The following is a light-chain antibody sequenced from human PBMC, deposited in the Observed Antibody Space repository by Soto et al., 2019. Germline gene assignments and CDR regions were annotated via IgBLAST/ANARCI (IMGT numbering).Light chain of an antibody. V-gene: IGKV1-5*03. CDR2: KAS. CDR3: QQFFSYST. CDR1: QSVSSW. Sequence: DIQVTQSPSTLSASVGDRVTITCRASQSVSSWLAWYQQKPGKAPKLLIYKASNLESGVPSRFSGSGSGTEFTLTISSLQPDDFATYYCQQFFSYSTFGPGTKVDVK. J-gene: IGKJ3*01.